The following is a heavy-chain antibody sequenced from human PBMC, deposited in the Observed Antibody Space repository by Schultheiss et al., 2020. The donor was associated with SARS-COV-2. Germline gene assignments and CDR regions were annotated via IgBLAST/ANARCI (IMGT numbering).Heavy chain of an antibody. D-gene: IGHD6-19*01. V-gene: IGHV1-69*04. CDR1: GGTFSSYA. Sequence: SVKVSCKASGGTFSSYAISWVRQAPGQGLEWMGRIIPILGIANYAQKFQGRVTITADKSTSTAYMELSSLRSEDTAVYYCAREGVEGYSSGWYYYYYGMDVWGQGTTVTVSS. CDR3: AREGVEGYSSGWYYYYYGMDV. J-gene: IGHJ6*02. CDR2: IIPILGIA.